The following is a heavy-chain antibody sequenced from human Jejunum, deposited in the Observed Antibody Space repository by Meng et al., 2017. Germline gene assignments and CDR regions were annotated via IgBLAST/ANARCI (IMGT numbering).Heavy chain of an antibody. D-gene: IGHD4-23*01. J-gene: IGHJ4*02. V-gene: IGHV3-23*01. CDR1: GFTFSTYI. Sequence: GESLKISCAASGFTFSTYIMYWVRQAPGKGLEWVSGISTSGDSTYYADSVKGRFTISRDNSKNTLYVQLNSLRVEDTAVYFCARRKYGGEYYFDYWGQGDLVNGAS. CDR3: ARRKYGGEYYFDY. CDR2: ISTSGDST.